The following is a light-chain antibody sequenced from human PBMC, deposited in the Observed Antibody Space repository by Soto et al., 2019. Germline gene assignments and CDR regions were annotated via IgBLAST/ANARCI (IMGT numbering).Light chain of an antibody. J-gene: IGKJ1*01. V-gene: IGKV1-5*03. CDR2: KAS. Sequence: DIQMTQSPSTLSASVGDRVTITCRASQSISDWLAWYPQKAGKAPNLLIYKASRLESGVPSRFSGSGSETECTLAISGLQPGDSATYYCQQYNSYSPTFGQGTKVAVK. CDR1: QSISDW. CDR3: QQYNSYSPT.